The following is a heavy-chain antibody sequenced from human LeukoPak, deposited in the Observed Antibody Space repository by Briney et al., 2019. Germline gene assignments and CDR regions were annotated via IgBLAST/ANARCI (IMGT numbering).Heavy chain of an antibody. V-gene: IGHV4-61*02. CDR3: AMGGGLGIVDY. J-gene: IGHJ4*02. CDR1: GGSISSGTYY. CDR2: ISTSGST. Sequence: PSETLSLTCTVSGGSISSGTYYWRWIRQPAGKGLEWIGRISTSGSTDYNPSLKSRVTTSVDMSKNQFSLKLSSVTAADTAVYYCAMGGGLGIVDYWGQGTLVTVSS. D-gene: IGHD7-27*01.